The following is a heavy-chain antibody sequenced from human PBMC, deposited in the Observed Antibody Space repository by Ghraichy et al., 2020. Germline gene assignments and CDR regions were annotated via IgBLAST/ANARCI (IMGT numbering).Heavy chain of an antibody. J-gene: IGHJ4*02. D-gene: IGHD4-17*01. CDR2: IYYSGST. Sequence: SETLSLTCTVSGGSISSSHYYWGWIRQPPGKGLEWIGSIYYSGSTDYNPSLKSRVTISVDTSKNQFSLKLSSVTAADTAVYYCAKDRENDYGESFEYWGQGILVTVSS. CDR3: AKDRENDYGESFEY. V-gene: IGHV4-39*07. CDR1: GGSISSSHYY.